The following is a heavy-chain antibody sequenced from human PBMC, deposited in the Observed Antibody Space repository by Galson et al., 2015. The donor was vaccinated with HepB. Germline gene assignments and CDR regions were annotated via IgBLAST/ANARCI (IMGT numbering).Heavy chain of an antibody. D-gene: IGHD5-18*01. V-gene: IGHV3-30-3*01. Sequence: SLRLSCAASGFTFRDYSMHWVRQAPGKGLEWVAVISYDGSNEYYADSVKGRFTISRDNSKNTLYLQMQSLRAEDTAVYYCAGGFSYGNIFDYWGQGTLVTVSS. CDR3: AGGFSYGNIFDY. CDR2: ISYDGSNE. CDR1: GFTFRDYS. J-gene: IGHJ4*02.